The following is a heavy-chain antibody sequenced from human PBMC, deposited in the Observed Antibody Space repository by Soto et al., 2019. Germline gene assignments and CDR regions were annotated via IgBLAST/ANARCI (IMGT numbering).Heavy chain of an antibody. J-gene: IGHJ6*03. CDR2: ISAYHGNT. D-gene: IGHD4-4*01. CDR1: GYTFTSYG. CDR3: ARVVVTTIIYYYYYYMDV. V-gene: IGHV1-18*01. Sequence: QVQLVQSGAEVKKPGASVKVSCKASGYTFTSYGISWVRQAPGQGLEWMGWISAYHGNTNYAQKLQGRVTMTTDTSTSTAYMELRSLRSDDTAVYYCARVVVTTIIYYYYYYMDVWGKGTTVTVSS.